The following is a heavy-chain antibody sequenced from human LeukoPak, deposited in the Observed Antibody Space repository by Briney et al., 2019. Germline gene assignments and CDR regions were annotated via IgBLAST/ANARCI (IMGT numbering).Heavy chain of an antibody. CDR1: GFTFNDYY. V-gene: IGHV3-11*04. D-gene: IGHD3-3*01. Sequence: GGSLRLSCAASGFTFNDYYMSWIRQAPGKGLEWVSYISSSGSTIYYADSVRGRFTISRDNAKNSLYLQMNSLRAEDTAVYYCARERPEYYDFWSGYSDYWGHGTLVTVSS. CDR2: ISSSGSTI. CDR3: ARERPEYYDFWSGYSDY. J-gene: IGHJ4*01.